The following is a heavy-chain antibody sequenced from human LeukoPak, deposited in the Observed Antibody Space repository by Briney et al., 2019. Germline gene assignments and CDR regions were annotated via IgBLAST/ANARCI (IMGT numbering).Heavy chain of an antibody. Sequence: ASVTVSCKASGYTFTSYYMHWVRQAPGQGLEWMGIINPSGGSTSYAQKFQGRVTMTRDMSTSTVYMELSSLRSEDTAVYYCARDRVYSCSCSIPMDVCGKGTTVTISS. V-gene: IGHV1-46*01. CDR3: ARDRVYSCSCSIPMDV. CDR2: INPSGGST. CDR1: GYTFTSYY. J-gene: IGHJ6*03. D-gene: IGHD6-13*01.